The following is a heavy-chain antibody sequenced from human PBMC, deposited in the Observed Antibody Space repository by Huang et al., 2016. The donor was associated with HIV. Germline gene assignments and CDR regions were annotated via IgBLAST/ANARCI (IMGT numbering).Heavy chain of an antibody. J-gene: IGHJ4*02. CDR2: FDPEMGET. D-gene: IGHD3-9*01. CDR1: EYTLMELS. Sequence: QVQLVQSRAEVKKPGASVKVSCKVSEYTLMELSIHCVRQPPGKGLEWKGGFDPEMGETIYAQKFQGRVSMTEDTSTVTAFVELSVLRAEDTAVYYCATGFDVFFDFWGQGTLVTVSS. CDR3: ATGFDVFFDF. V-gene: IGHV1-24*01.